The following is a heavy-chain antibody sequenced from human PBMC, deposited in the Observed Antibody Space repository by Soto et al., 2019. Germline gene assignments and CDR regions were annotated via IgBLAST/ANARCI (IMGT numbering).Heavy chain of an antibody. V-gene: IGHV3-23*01. CDR1: GFTFSSYA. D-gene: IGHD3-10*01. J-gene: IGHJ6*02. CDR3: AKMGRELYHYYYGMDV. Sequence: GGSLRLSCAASGFTFSSYAMSWFRQAPGKGLEWVSAISGSGGSTYYADSVKGRFTISRDNSKNTLYPQMNSPRAEDTAVYYCAKMGRELYHYYYGMDVWGQGTAVTVSS. CDR2: ISGSGGST.